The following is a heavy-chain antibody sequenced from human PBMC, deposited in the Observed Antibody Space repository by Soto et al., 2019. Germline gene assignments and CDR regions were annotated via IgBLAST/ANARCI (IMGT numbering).Heavy chain of an antibody. CDR1: VGSIISGGYY. V-gene: IGHV4-31*03. J-gene: IGHJ5*02. D-gene: IGHD1-20*01. CDR2: IYYSGST. CDR3: ARATPFFITGKVYNWFDP. Sequence: TLSLTCTFSVGSIISGGYYWSWMRQHPGKGLEWIGYIYYSGSTYYNPSLKSRVTISVDTSKNQFSLKLSSVTAADTAVYYCARATPFFITGKVYNWFDPWGQGTLVTVSS.